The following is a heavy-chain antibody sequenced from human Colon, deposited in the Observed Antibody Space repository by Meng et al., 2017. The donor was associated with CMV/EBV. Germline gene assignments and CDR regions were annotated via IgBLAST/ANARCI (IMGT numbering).Heavy chain of an antibody. J-gene: IGHJ6*02. Sequence: SEPLSLTCNVSGGSIGNFYWSWIRQPPGKGLEWIGYIYYSGTKNYNPSLQSRVTISLDTSKNQFSLRLTSVTAADTAVYYCARDNRGLYDVWSVYQSPDYGMDVWGQGTTVTVSS. D-gene: IGHD3-3*01. CDR1: GGSIGNFY. CDR3: ARDNRGLYDVWSVYQSPDYGMDV. V-gene: IGHV4-59*01. CDR2: IYYSGTK.